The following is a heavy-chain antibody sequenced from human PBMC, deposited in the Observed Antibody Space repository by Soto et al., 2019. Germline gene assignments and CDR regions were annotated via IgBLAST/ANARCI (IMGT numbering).Heavy chain of an antibody. CDR2: IGTAGDT. CDR1: GFTFSSYD. J-gene: IGHJ5*02. CDR3: ARVSTVQTTPYSSRWSWPWFDP. V-gene: IGHV3-13*01. Sequence: EVQLVESGGGLVQPGGSLRLSCAASGFTFSSYDMHWVRQATGKGLEWVSAIGTAGDTYYPGSVKGRFTISRENAKNSLYLQMNSPRAEETAEYYCARVSTVQTTPYSSRWSWPWFDPWGQGTLVTVSS. D-gene: IGHD6-13*01.